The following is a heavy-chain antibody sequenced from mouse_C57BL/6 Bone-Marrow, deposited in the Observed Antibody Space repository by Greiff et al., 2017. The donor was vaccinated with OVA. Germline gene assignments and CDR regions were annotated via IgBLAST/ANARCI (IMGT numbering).Heavy chain of an antibody. Sequence: EVQLQQSGTVLARPGASVKMSCKTSGYTFTSYWMHWVKQRPGQGLEWIGAIYPGNSDNRYNQKFKGKAKLTAVTSASTADMELSSLTNEDSAVYYCSRRYYGSSYYGYDGFDYWGQGTTLTVSS. CDR3: SRRYYGSSYYGYDGFDY. CDR2: IYPGNSDN. J-gene: IGHJ2*01. CDR1: GYTFTSYW. D-gene: IGHD1-1*01. V-gene: IGHV1-5*01.